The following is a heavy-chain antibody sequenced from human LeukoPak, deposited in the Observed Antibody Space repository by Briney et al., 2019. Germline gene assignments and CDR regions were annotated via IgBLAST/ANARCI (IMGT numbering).Heavy chain of an antibody. Sequence: SETLSLTCAVYGGSFSGYYWSWIRQPPGKGLEWIGYIYYSGSTNYNPSLKSRVTISVDTSKNQFSLKLSSVTAADTAVYYCVREYFYDSKGAFDIWGQGTMVTVSS. CDR2: IYYSGST. CDR1: GGSFSGYY. D-gene: IGHD3-22*01. V-gene: IGHV4-59*01. CDR3: VREYFYDSKGAFDI. J-gene: IGHJ3*02.